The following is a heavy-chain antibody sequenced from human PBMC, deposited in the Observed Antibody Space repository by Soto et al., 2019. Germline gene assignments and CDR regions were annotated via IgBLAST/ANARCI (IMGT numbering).Heavy chain of an antibody. J-gene: IGHJ5*02. CDR3: ARDTLDTTMVTYFDH. V-gene: IGHV3-30*04. CDR1: GFTFSAFA. Sequence: QVQLVESGGGVVQPGRSLRLSCAVSGFTFSAFAVHWVRQAPGKGLEWVAVISYDGNNRKYADAVKGRFTNSRDNSKNTLYLQMNSLRAEDTAIYYCARDTLDTTMVTYFDHWGQGTLVTVSS. CDR2: ISYDGNNR. D-gene: IGHD5-18*01.